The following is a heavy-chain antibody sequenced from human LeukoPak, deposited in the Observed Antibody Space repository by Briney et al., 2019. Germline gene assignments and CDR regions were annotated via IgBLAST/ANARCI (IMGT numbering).Heavy chain of an antibody. CDR3: ARGRIAARRNWFDP. J-gene: IGHJ5*02. CDR2: INHSGST. V-gene: IGHV4-34*01. Sequence: SETLSLTCAVYGGSFSGSYWTWIRQPPGKGLNWIGEINHSGSTNYNPSLKSRVTISVDTSKSQFSLKLRSVTAADTAVYFCARGRIAARRNWFDPWGPGTLVTVSS. D-gene: IGHD6-6*01. CDR1: GGSFSGSY.